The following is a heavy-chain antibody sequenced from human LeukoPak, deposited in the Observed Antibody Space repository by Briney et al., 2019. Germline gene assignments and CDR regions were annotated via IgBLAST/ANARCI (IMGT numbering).Heavy chain of an antibody. CDR3: AKVTTIFLGDAFDI. V-gene: IGHV3-23*01. J-gene: IGHJ3*02. CDR1: GFTFGSYA. D-gene: IGHD3-3*01. Sequence: GGSLRLSCAASGFTFGSYAMSWVRQAPGKGLEWVSGITGIGANTYYADSVKGRFTISRDNSKNTLYLQMNSLRAEDTAVYYCAKVTTIFLGDAFDIWGQGTMVTVSS. CDR2: ITGIGANT.